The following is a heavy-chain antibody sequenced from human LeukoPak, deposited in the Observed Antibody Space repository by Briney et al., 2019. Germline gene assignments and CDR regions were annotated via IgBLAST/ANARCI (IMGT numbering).Heavy chain of an antibody. CDR3: ARGPLLGYCSGGSCQSGMDV. V-gene: IGHV1-8*01. J-gene: IGHJ6*02. Sequence: ASVKVSCKASGYTFTSYDINWVRQATGQGLEWMGWMNPNSGNTGYAQKFQGRVTMTRSTSISTAYMELSSVRSEDTAVYYCARGPLLGYCSGGSCQSGMDVWGQGTTVTVSS. D-gene: IGHD2-15*01. CDR2: MNPNSGNT. CDR1: GYTFTSYD.